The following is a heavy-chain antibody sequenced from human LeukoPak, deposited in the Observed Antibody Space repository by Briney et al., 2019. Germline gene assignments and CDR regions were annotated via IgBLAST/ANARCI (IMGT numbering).Heavy chain of an antibody. CDR3: ARAHQSKDDSWSAYHMDV. CDR2: IHYIGRT. J-gene: IGHJ6*03. V-gene: IGHV4-59*01. CDR1: GGSISTFY. Sequence: PSETLSLTCTVSGGSISTFYWSWIRQPPGKGLEWIGYIHYIGRTNYNPSLKSRVTISGDTSKNQFSLKLSSVTAADTAVYYCARAHQSKDDSWSAYHMDVWGQGTTVTVSS. D-gene: IGHD3-3*01.